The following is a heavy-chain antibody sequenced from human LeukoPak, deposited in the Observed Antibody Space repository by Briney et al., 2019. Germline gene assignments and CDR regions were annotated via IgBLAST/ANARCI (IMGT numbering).Heavy chain of an antibody. CDR1: GGSFSGYY. Sequence: SETLSLTCAVYGGSFSGYYWSWIRQPPGKGLEWIGEINHSGSTNYNPSLKSRVTISVDTSKNQFSLKLSSVTAADTAVYYCARGSVHYGSGSCVPKSWFDPWGQGTLVTVSS. D-gene: IGHD3-10*01. CDR3: ARGSVHYGSGSCVPKSWFDP. J-gene: IGHJ5*02. CDR2: INHSGST. V-gene: IGHV4-34*01.